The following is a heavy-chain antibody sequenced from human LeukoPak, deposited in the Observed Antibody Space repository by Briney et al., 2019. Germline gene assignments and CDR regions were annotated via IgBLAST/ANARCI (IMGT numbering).Heavy chain of an antibody. CDR1: GYTFTGYY. CDR2: INPNSGGT. CDR3: ATGPRMTTGPYREDY. J-gene: IGHJ4*02. V-gene: IGHV1-2*02. D-gene: IGHD4-11*01. Sequence: ASVKVSCKASGYTFTGYYMHWVRQAPGQGLEWMGWINPNSGGTNYAQKFQGRVTMTRDTSISTAYMELSRLRSDDTAVYYCATGPRMTTGPYREDYWGQGTLVTVSS.